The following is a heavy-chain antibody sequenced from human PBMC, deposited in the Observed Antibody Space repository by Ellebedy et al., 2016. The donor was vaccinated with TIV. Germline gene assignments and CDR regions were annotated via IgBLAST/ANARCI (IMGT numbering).Heavy chain of an antibody. CDR1: GFTSSSYI. Sequence: GESLKISCAASGFTSSSYIMNWVRQAPGKRLEWGSYISSTSGSIYYADFVKGRFTISRDNAKNSLDLQINSLRDDDTAVYYCGRVWGLASMNPGDHWGQGTLVTVSS. D-gene: IGHD5-12*01. CDR3: GRVWGLASMNPGDH. J-gene: IGHJ4*02. CDR2: ISSTSGSI. V-gene: IGHV3-48*02.